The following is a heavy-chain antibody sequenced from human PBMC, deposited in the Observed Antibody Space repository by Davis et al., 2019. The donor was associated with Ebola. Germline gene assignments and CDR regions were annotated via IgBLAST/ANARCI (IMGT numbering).Heavy chain of an antibody. V-gene: IGHV4-39*01. D-gene: IGHD2-2*01. J-gene: IGHJ4*02. CDR3: ARHDIVVVPAAIDY. Sequence: MPSETLSLPCTLPGGSISSSSYYWGWIRQPPGKGLEWIGSIYYSGSTYYNPSLKSRVTISVDTSKNQFSLKLSSVTAADTAVYYCARHDIVVVPAAIDYWGQGTLVTVSS. CDR1: GGSISSSSYY. CDR2: IYYSGST.